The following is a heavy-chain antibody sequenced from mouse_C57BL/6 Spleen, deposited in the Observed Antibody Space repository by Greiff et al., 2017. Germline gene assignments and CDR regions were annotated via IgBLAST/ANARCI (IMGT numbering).Heavy chain of an antibody. D-gene: IGHD2-1*01. V-gene: IGHV1-59*01. CDR3: ARLDGNYGCYYAMDY. J-gene: IGHJ4*01. CDR2: IDPSASYT. Sequence: QVQLQQPGAELVRPGTSVKLSCKASGYTFTSYWMHWVKQRPGQGLEWIGVIDPSASYTNYNQKFKGKATLTVDTSSSTAYMQLSSLTSEDSAVYYCARLDGNYGCYYAMDYWGQGPSVTVSS. CDR1: GYTFTSYW.